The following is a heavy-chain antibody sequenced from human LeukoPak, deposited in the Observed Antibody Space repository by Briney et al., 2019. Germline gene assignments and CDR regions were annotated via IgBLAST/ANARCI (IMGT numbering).Heavy chain of an antibody. CDR1: GFTFSDYY. J-gene: IGHJ4*02. D-gene: IGHD4-17*01. Sequence: GGSLRLSCAASGFTFSDYYMSWIRQAPGKGLEWVSYISRSSSVTNYADSVKGRFTISRDNAKNSLYLQMNSLRAEDTDVYYCARGLTTVTSLASYWGQGTLVTVSS. CDR3: ARGLTTVTSLASY. V-gene: IGHV3-11*05. CDR2: ISRSSSVT.